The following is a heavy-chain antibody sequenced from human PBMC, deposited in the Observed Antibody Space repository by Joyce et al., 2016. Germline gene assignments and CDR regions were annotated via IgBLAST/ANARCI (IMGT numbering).Heavy chain of an antibody. CDR1: GLTFSIYG. CDR2: ISYDGSNK. Sequence: QVQLVESGGGVVQPGRSLRLSCAASGLTFSIYGMHWVRQAPGKGREWVAVISYDGSNKYYADSVKGRFTISRDNSKNTLYLEMNSLRTEDTAVYYCAKVQRKRAVVGTPLEYWGQGTLVTVSS. V-gene: IGHV3-30*18. CDR3: AKVQRKRAVVGTPLEY. D-gene: IGHD6-19*01. J-gene: IGHJ4*02.